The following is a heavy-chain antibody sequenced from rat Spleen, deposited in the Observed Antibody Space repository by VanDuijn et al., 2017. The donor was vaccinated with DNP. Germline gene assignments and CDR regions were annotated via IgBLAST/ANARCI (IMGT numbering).Heavy chain of an antibody. CDR1: GFTFSSYW. CDR2: INTDGGST. J-gene: IGHJ2*01. Sequence: VQLKESGPGLVQPSQTLSLTCTVSGFTFSSYWMYWIRQAPGKGLEWVASINTDGGSTYYPDSVKGRFTISRDNAENTVYLQMNSLRSEDTATYYCAKGGGWEDYWGQGVMVTVSS. D-gene: IGHD5-1*01. CDR3: AKGGGWEDY. V-gene: IGHV5-58*01.